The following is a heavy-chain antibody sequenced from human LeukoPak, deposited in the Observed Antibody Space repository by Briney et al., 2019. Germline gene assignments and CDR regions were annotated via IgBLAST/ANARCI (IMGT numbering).Heavy chain of an antibody. CDR2: IIPILGIA. D-gene: IGHD5-18*01. V-gene: IGHV1-69*04. J-gene: IGHJ4*02. CDR3: ARVMKGQSRGYSYGHDWPVDY. CDR1: GGTFSSYA. Sequence: GASVKVSCKASGGTFSSYAISWVRQAPGQGLEWMGRIIPILGIANYAQKFQGRVTITADKSTSTAYMELSSLRSEDTAVYYCARVMKGQSRGYSYGHDWPVDYWGQGTLVTVSS.